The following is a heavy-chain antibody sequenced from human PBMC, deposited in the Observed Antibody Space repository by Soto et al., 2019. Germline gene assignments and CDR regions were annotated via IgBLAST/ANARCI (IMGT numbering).Heavy chain of an antibody. V-gene: IGHV4-59*08. D-gene: IGHD3-9*01. J-gene: IGHJ4*02. CDR3: ARLRDYDILTGYYTVEYFDY. CDR2: IYYSGST. CDR1: GGSISSYY. Sequence: SETLSLTCTVSGGSISSYYWSWIRQPPGKGLEWIGYIYYSGSTNYNPSLKSRGTISVDRSNNQFSLKLRSLTAADTAVYYCARLRDYDILTGYYTVEYFDYWGQGTLVTVSS.